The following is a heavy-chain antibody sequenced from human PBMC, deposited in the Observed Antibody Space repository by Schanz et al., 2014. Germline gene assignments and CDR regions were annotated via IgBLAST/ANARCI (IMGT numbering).Heavy chain of an antibody. CDR1: GFTFNNFG. CDR3: ARDHVGDQDDTDC. Sequence: EVQLVESGGGLVKPGGSLRLSCAASGFTFNNFGMNWVRQAPGKGLEWVSCITGGSTTYTYYADSVKGRFTISRDNSKNTLYLQMSSLRAEDTAIYYCARDHVGDQDDTDCWGQGTLVTVSS. CDR2: ITGGSTTYT. J-gene: IGHJ4*02. D-gene: IGHD3-16*01. V-gene: IGHV3-21*01.